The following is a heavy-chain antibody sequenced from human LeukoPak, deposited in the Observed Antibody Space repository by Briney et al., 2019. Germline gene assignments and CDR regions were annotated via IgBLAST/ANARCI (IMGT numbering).Heavy chain of an antibody. CDR2: IYYSGST. D-gene: IGHD4-17*01. CDR1: GGSISSSSYY. CDR3: GRQRGVTTHFDY. Sequence: PSETLSLTCTVSGGSISSSSYYWGWIRQPPGKGLEWIGSIYYSGSTYYNPSLKSRVTISVDTSKNQFSLKLSSVTAADTAVYYCGRQRGVTTHFDYWGQGTLVTVSS. J-gene: IGHJ4*02. V-gene: IGHV4-39*01.